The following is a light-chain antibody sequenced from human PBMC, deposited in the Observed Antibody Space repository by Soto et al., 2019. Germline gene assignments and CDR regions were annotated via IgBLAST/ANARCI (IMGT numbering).Light chain of an antibody. CDR3: SSYTTIKTVV. Sequence: QSALTQPASVSGSPGQSITISCTGTSSDVGTYNYVSWYQLHPGKAPKLMVYEVSNRPSGVSNRFSGSKSGNTASLTISGLQAEDEADYHCSSYTTIKTVVFGGGTKLTVL. J-gene: IGLJ2*01. CDR2: EVS. V-gene: IGLV2-14*01. CDR1: SSDVGTYNY.